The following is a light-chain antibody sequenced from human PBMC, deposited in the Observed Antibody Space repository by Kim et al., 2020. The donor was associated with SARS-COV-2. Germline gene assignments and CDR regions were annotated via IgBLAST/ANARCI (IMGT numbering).Light chain of an antibody. CDR1: QSIDRW. V-gene: IGKV1-5*01. J-gene: IGKJ4*01. Sequence: TLAASVGDRVTITCRASQSIDRWLAWYQQKPGKAPKLLISAASTLESGVPSRFSGSRSGTEFTLTISSLQPDDSATYYCKQYDANFGGGTKVDIK. CDR2: AAS. CDR3: KQYDAN.